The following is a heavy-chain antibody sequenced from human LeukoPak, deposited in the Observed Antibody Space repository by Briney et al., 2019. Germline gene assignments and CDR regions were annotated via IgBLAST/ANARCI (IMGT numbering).Heavy chain of an antibody. Sequence: PWETLSLTCTVSGGYLSYYYWSWIRQPPGKGLEWVGYIYYSGSTNYNPSLKGRVTISIDATKNQFSLQLSSVTAADTAVYYCARVDSGYSSSWYPYFFDYWGPGTLVTVSS. CDR2: IYYSGST. V-gene: IGHV4-59*01. J-gene: IGHJ4*02. D-gene: IGHD6-13*01. CDR1: GGYLSYYY. CDR3: ARVDSGYSSSWYPYFFDY.